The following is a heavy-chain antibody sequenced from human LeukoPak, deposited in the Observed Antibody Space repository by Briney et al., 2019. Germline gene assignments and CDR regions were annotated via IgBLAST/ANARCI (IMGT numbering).Heavy chain of an antibody. CDR1: GFTFSRNW. Sequence: GGSQRLSCAASGFTFSRNWMHWVRQAPGKGLVGVSHISSAGTNTRYADSVKGRFTTSRDNAKNMLYLQMNSLRAEDTAVYYCARDQDGSTDYWGQGTLVTVSS. CDR2: ISSAGTNT. V-gene: IGHV3-74*01. D-gene: IGHD3-10*01. J-gene: IGHJ4*02. CDR3: ARDQDGSTDY.